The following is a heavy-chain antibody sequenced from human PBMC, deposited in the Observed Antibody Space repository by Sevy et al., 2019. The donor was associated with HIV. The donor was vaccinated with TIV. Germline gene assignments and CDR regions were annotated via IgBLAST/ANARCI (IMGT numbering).Heavy chain of an antibody. Sequence: GGSLRLSCVASGFTFNKYSMSWVRQAPGKGLYRVSTLSFGCGQINYADSVKGRFTISRDDSKNTLYLQMNSLRAEDTAVYYCAREGCTRPHDFWGQGTLVTVSS. CDR2: LSFGCGQI. D-gene: IGHD2-8*01. V-gene: IGHV3-23*01. CDR1: GFTFNKYS. CDR3: AREGCTRPHDF. J-gene: IGHJ4*02.